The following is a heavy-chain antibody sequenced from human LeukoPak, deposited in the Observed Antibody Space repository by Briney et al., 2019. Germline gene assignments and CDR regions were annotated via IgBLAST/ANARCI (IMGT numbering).Heavy chain of an antibody. CDR2: IKEDGSEK. CDR3: VRESVSGGGDY. J-gene: IGHJ4*02. Sequence: GGSLRLSCAASGFTFSRYWMIWVRQAPGKGLEWVANIKEDGSEKYYVDSVKGRFIISRDNAKNSVFLQMNSLRAEDTAVYYCVRESVSGGGDYWGQGTLVTVSS. V-gene: IGHV3-7*05. CDR1: GFTFSRYW. D-gene: IGHD3-10*01.